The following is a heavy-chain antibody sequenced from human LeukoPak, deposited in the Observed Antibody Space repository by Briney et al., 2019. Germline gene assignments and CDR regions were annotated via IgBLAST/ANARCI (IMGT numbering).Heavy chain of an antibody. CDR2: ITTGSRSYT. J-gene: IGHJ4*02. D-gene: IGHD3-22*01. Sequence: GGSLRLSCAASGFTFSDYYMSWIRQAPGKGLEWVSYITTGSRSYTNHADSVKGRFTISRDYAKNSLYLQMNSLRAEDTGVYYCAEFDSSGYYYDYWGQGTLVTVSS. V-gene: IGHV3-11*06. CDR1: GFTFSDYY. CDR3: AEFDSSGYYYDY.